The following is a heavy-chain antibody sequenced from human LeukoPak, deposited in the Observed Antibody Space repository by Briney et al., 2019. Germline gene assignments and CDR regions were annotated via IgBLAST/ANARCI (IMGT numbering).Heavy chain of an antibody. CDR3: ARVPGPSWFDP. CDR2: IYYSGST. Sequence: SETPSLTCTVSGGSISTYHWSWIRQPPGKGLEWIGYIYYSGSTNYNPSLKSRVTISVDTSKNQFSLKLSSVTAADTAVYYCARVPGPSWFDPWGQGTLVTVSS. J-gene: IGHJ5*02. V-gene: IGHV4-59*01. CDR1: GGSISTYH. D-gene: IGHD2-2*01.